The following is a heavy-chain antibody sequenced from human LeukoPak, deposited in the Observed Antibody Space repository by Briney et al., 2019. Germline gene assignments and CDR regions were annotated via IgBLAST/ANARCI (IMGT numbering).Heavy chain of an antibody. V-gene: IGHV3-21*01. CDR3: ARDRGGSFGYYDFWSGYYGPNWFDP. D-gene: IGHD3-3*01. Sequence: GGSLRLSCAASGFTFCSYSMNWVRQAPGKGLEWVSSISSSSSYIYYADSVKGRFTISRDNAKNSLYLQMNSLRAEDTAVYYCARDRGGSFGYYDFWSGYYGPNWFDPWGQGTLVTVSS. J-gene: IGHJ5*02. CDR2: ISSSSSYI. CDR1: GFTFCSYS.